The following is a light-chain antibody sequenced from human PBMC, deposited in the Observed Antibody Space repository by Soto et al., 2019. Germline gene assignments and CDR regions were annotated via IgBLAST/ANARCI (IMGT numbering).Light chain of an antibody. CDR3: QQYADSPVT. V-gene: IGKV3-20*01. CDR2: RTL. Sequence: EIVLTQSPGFLSVSPGERATLSCRASQTVRNGYLAWYQHKAGQAPRLLIYRTLSRAAGIPDRFSGSGSGTDFTLTISRLEPEDFAVYFCQQYADSPVTFGGGSQVEIK. CDR1: QTVRNGY. J-gene: IGKJ4*01.